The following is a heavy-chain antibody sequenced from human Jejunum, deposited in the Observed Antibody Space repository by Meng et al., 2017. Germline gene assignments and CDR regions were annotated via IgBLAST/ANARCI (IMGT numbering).Heavy chain of an antibody. J-gene: IGHJ4*02. CDR3: ARDSETYPTYFDY. CDR1: GGSVSSGFYY. V-gene: IGHV4-61*03. Sequence: QVPLRESGPGLVRPSETLSLTCTVLGGSVSSGFYYWSWIRQPPGKGLEWIGYISDSGTTNYNPSLKSRVTMSVDTSKNHFSLKLTSVTAADTAVYFCARDSETYPTYFDYWGQGTLVTVSS. D-gene: IGHD5-24*01. CDR2: ISDSGTT.